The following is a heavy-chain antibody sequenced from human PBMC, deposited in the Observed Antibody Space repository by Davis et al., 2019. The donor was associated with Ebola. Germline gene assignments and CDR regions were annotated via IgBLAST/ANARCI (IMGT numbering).Heavy chain of an antibody. V-gene: IGHV3-43*02. J-gene: IGHJ6*02. CDR2: ISGDGGST. Sequence: GESLKISCAASGFTFDDYAMHWVRQAPGKGLEWVSLISGDGGSTYYADSVKGRFTISRDNSKNSLYLQMNSLRTEDTALYYCAKEASGDTAMVYYGMDVWGQGTTVTVPS. D-gene: IGHD5-18*01. CDR1: GFTFDDYA. CDR3: AKEASGDTAMVYYGMDV.